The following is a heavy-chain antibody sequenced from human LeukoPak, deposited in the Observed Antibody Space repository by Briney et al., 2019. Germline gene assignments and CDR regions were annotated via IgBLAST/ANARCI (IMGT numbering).Heavy chain of an antibody. CDR3: ARRAGAIQRYNWFDP. J-gene: IGHJ5*02. D-gene: IGHD1-26*01. V-gene: IGHV4-34*01. CDR2: INHSGST. CDR1: GGSFSGYY. Sequence: PSETLSLTCAVYGGSFSGYYWSWIRQPPGKGLEWIGEINHSGSTNYNPSLKSRVTISVDTSKNQFSLKLSSVTAADTAVYYCARRAGAIQRYNWFDPWGQGTLVTVSS.